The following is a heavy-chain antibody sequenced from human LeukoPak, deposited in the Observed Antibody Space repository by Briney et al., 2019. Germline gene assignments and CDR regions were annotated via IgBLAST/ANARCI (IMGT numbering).Heavy chain of an antibody. J-gene: IGHJ3*02. Sequence: GGSLRLSCAASGFTFSTYGMHWVRQAPGKGLEWVAFIRYDGSNKYYADSVKGRFTISRDNSKNTLYLQMNSLRAEDTAVYYCARGSRLGVDERDAFDIWGQGTMVTVSS. CDR3: ARGSRLGVDERDAFDI. CDR2: IRYDGSNK. CDR1: GFTFSTYG. D-gene: IGHD3-3*01. V-gene: IGHV3-30*02.